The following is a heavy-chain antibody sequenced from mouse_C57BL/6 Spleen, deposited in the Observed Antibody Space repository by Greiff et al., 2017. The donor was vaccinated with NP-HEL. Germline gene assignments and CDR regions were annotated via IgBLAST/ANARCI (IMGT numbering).Heavy chain of an antibody. D-gene: IGHD1-1*01. J-gene: IGHJ1*03. CDR2: IWWDDDK. CDR3: ARPHYYGSSIYWYFDV. CDR1: GFSLSTFGMG. V-gene: IGHV8-8*01. Sequence: QVTLKVSGPGILQPSQTLSLTCSFSGFSLSTFGMGVGWIRQPSGKGLEWLAHIWWDDDKYYNPALKSRLTISKDTSKNQVFLKIANVDTADTATYYCARPHYYGSSIYWYFDVWGTGTTVTVSS.